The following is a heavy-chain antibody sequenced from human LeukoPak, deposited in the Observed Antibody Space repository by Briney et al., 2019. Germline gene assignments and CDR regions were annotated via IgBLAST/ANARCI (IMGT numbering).Heavy chain of an antibody. CDR2: IYYSGST. CDR3: ARPVPSRLGWFDP. Sequence: SGTLSLTCAVSGGSISSNSYYWGWIRQPPGKGLEWIGSIYYSGSTYYNPSLKSRVTISVDTSKNQFSLKLSSVTAADTAVYYCARPVPSRLGWFDPWGQGTLVTVSS. V-gene: IGHV4-39*01. D-gene: IGHD1-1*01. CDR1: GGSISSNSYY. J-gene: IGHJ5*02.